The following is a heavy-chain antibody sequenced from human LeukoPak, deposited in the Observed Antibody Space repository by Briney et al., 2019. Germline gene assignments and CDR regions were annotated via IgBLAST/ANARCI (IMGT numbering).Heavy chain of an antibody. CDR1: GFTFSSYA. V-gene: IGHV3-7*01. J-gene: IGHJ4*02. CDR3: ARETLGSSSSDY. Sequence: PGGSLRLSCAASGFTFSSYAMSWVRQAPGKRPEWVGNIKKDGSEKYYVDSVKGRFTISRDNAKNSLYLQMNSLRAEDTAVYYCARETLGSSSSDYWGQGTLVTVSS. D-gene: IGHD6-6*01. CDR2: IKKDGSEK.